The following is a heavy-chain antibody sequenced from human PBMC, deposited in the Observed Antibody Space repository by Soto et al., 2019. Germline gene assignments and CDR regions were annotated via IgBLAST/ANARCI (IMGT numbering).Heavy chain of an antibody. CDR3: ARYTYSYGLDV. V-gene: IGHV4-4*07. CDR2: ISTSGSA. D-gene: IGHD2-2*02. J-gene: IGHJ6*02. CDR1: GGSVNSYY. Sequence: QVQLQESGPRLVKPSETLSLTCTVSGGSVNSYYWSWVRQSAGKGLEWIGRISTSGSATYNPSLKSRVTMSVVTSKTQFSLRLSSVTSADSAVYYCARYTYSYGLDVWGQGTTVTASS.